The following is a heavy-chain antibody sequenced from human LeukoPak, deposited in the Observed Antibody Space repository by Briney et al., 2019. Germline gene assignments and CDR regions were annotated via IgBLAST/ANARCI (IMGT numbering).Heavy chain of an antibody. Sequence: GGSLRLSCAASGFTFSSYAMSWVRQAPGKGLEWVSAISGSGGSTYYADSVKGRFTISRDNSENTLYLQMNSLRAEDTAVYYCAKGGKWDVTPFDYWGQGTLVTVSS. V-gene: IGHV3-23*01. CDR3: AKGGKWDVTPFDY. CDR2: ISGSGGST. CDR1: GFTFSSYA. J-gene: IGHJ4*02. D-gene: IGHD1-26*01.